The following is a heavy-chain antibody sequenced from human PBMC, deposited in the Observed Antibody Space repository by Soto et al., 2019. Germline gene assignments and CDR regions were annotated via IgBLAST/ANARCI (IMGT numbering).Heavy chain of an antibody. D-gene: IGHD2-21*01. Sequence: QVQLVESGGGVVQPGRSLRLSCAASGFTFSIYAMHWVRQAPGKGLEWVAVISYDGSNKYYADSVKGRFTISRDNSKNSVYLQMNSLRAEDSAVYYCAREYSDGWFAPWGQGTLVIVSS. J-gene: IGHJ5*02. CDR1: GFTFSIYA. CDR3: AREYSDGWFAP. CDR2: ISYDGSNK. V-gene: IGHV3-30-3*01.